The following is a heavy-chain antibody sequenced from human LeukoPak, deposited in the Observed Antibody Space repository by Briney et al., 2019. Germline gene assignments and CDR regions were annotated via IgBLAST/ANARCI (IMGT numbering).Heavy chain of an antibody. D-gene: IGHD3-9*01. V-gene: IGHV4-34*01. Sequence: PSETLSLTCAVYGGSFSGYYWSWIRQPPGKGLEWIGEINHSGSTNYNPSLKSRVTISVDTSKNQFSLKLSSVTAADTAVYYCARGRILTGYYFQHWGQGTLVTVSS. CDR2: INHSGST. J-gene: IGHJ1*01. CDR3: ARGRILTGYYFQH. CDR1: GGSFSGYY.